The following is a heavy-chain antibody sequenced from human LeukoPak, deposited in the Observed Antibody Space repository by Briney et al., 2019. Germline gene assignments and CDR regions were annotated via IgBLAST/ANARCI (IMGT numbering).Heavy chain of an antibody. D-gene: IGHD4-17*01. CDR2: IYSSGST. V-gene: IGHV4-59*01. CDR1: GASMSSYY. Sequence: SETLSLTCTVSGASMSSYYWTWIRQPPGKGLEWIGYIYSSGSTNSNPSLKSRVTISVDTSKNQFSLNLSSVTAADTAVYYCARGGEAGLADWGQGTLVTVYS. J-gene: IGHJ4*02. CDR3: ARGGEAGLAD.